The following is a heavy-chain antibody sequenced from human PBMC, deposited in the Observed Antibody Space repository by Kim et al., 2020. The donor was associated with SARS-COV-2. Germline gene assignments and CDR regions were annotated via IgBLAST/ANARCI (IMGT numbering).Heavy chain of an antibody. CDR2: IYDSGRT. CDR1: GGSVSSYY. V-gene: IGHV4-59*02. CDR3: ARGRLAAGLRYMDV. Sequence: SDTLSLTCTVSGGSVSSYYWSWIRQPPGKGLEWIGYIYDSGRTNYHPSLKRRVTISLDTSKNQVSLKLSSVTAADSAFYFCARGRLAAGLRYMDVWGKGTQVTVSS. D-gene: IGHD6-13*01. J-gene: IGHJ6*03.